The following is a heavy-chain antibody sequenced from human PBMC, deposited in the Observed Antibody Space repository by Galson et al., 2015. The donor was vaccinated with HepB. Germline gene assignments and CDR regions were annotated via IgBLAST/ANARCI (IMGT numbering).Heavy chain of an antibody. CDR2: IYWDDDK. D-gene: IGHD3-9*01. Sequence: PALVKPTQTLTLTCSFSGFSLSTSAVGVGWIRQPPGKALEWLALIYWDDDKRYSSSLRSRLSVSKDTSKNQVVLTMTNMDPVDTATYYCAHRREDTGWSPTGGFGYWGQGTLVTVSS. CDR1: GFSLSTSAVG. V-gene: IGHV2-5*02. J-gene: IGHJ4*02. CDR3: AHRREDTGWSPTGGFGY.